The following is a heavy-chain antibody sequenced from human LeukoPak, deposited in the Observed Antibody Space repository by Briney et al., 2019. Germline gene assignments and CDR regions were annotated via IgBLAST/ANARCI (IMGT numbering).Heavy chain of an antibody. CDR2: IYYSGST. V-gene: IGHV4-31*03. J-gene: IGHJ5*02. D-gene: IGHD2-2*01. CDR3: AGGIVVVGNWFDP. CDR1: GGSISSGGYY. Sequence: SETLSLTCTVSGGSISSGGYYWSWIRQHPGKGLEWIGYIYYSGSTYYNPSLKSRVTISVDTSKNQFSLKLSSVTAADTAVYYCAGGIVVVGNWFDPWGQGTLVTVSS.